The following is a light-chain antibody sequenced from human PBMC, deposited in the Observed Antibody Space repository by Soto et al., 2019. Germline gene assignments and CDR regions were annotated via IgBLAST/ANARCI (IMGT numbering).Light chain of an antibody. CDR3: QQSHNLPWT. J-gene: IGKJ1*01. CDR2: STS. CDR1: QPISKY. V-gene: IGKV1-39*01. Sequence: DIQMAQSPSSLSASVGDRVTITCRASQPISKYLNWYRHKPGQAPKLLIYSTSTLESGVPSRFSGSGSGTDFTLTVSSLQPGDFATFYCQQSHNLPWTFGQGTKVDIK.